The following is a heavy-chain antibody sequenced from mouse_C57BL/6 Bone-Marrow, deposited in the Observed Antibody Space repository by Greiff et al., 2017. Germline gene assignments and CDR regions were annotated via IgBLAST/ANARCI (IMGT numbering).Heavy chain of an antibody. D-gene: IGHD3-3*01. Sequence: QVQLQQSGAELVRPGASVKLSCKASGYTFTDYYINWVKQRPGQGLEWIARIYPGSGNTYYNEKFKGKATLTAEKSSSTAYMQLSSLTSEDSAVYFCASDGGLDYWGQGTTLTVSS. CDR2: IYPGSGNT. CDR1: GYTFTDYY. J-gene: IGHJ2*01. CDR3: ASDGGLDY. V-gene: IGHV1-76*01.